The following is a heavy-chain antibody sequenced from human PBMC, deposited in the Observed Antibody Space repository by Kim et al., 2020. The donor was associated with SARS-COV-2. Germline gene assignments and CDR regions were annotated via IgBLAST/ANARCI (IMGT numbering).Heavy chain of an antibody. V-gene: IGHV3-74*01. CDR2: INSDGSST. CDR1: GFTFSSYW. D-gene: IGHD3-10*01. CDR3: ATSRALITMVRGPHHSCGMDV. J-gene: IGHJ6*02. Sequence: GGSLRLSCAASGFTFSSYWMHWVRQAPGKGLVWVSRINSDGSSTSYADSVKGRFTISRDNAKNTLYLQMNSLRAEDTAVYYCATSRALITMVRGPHHSCGMDVWGQGTTVTVSS.